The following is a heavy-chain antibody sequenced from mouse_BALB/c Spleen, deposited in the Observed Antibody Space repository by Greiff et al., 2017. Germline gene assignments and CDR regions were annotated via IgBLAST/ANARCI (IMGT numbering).Heavy chain of an antibody. D-gene: IGHD1-1*01. V-gene: IGHV5-6-5*01. CDR1: GFTFSSYA. CDR2: ISSGGST. J-gene: IGHJ1*01. Sequence: DVKLVESGGGLVKPGGSLKLSCAASGFTFSSYAMSWVRQTPEKRLEWVASISSGGSTYYPDSVKGRFTISRDNARNILYLQMSSLRSEDTAMYYCARVGSSYSYWYFDVWGAGTTVTVSS. CDR3: ARVGSSYSYWYFDV.